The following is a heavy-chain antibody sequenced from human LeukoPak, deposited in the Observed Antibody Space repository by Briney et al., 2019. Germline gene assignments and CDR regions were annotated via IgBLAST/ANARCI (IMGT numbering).Heavy chain of an antibody. Sequence: PSETLSLTRTVSGGSISSSSYYWGWIRQPPGKGLEWIGSIYYSGSTYYNPSLKSRVTISVETSKNQFSLKLSSVTAADTAVYYCARDGRFPPEVLPRYFDYWGQGTLVTVSS. CDR2: IYYSGST. CDR1: GGSISSSSYY. D-gene: IGHD1-26*01. V-gene: IGHV4-39*07. J-gene: IGHJ4*02. CDR3: ARDGRFPPEVLPRYFDY.